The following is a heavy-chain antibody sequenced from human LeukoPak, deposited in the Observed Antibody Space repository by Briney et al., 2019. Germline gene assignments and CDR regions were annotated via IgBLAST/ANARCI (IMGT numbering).Heavy chain of an antibody. Sequence: GGSLRLSCATSGFIFSSYAMSWVRQAPGRGLGWVSSISGSGGSIYYADSVKGRFTISRDNSKNTLYLQMNSLRAEDTALYYCARGLPRAMDVWGQGTTVTVSS. J-gene: IGHJ6*02. CDR1: GFIFSSYA. V-gene: IGHV3-23*01. CDR2: ISGSGGSI. CDR3: ARGLPRAMDV.